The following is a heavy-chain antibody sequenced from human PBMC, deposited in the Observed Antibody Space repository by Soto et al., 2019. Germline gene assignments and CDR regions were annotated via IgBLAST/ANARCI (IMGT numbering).Heavy chain of an antibody. Sequence: SETLSLTCAVYGGSFSGYYWSWIRQPPGKGLEWIGEINHSGSTNYNPSLKSRVTISVDTSKNQFSLKLSSVTAADTAVYYCARGRRDGYNGLNWFQHWGQGTLVTVSS. D-gene: IGHD5-12*01. CDR2: INHSGST. CDR1: GGSFSGYY. CDR3: ARGRRDGYNGLNWFQH. V-gene: IGHV4-34*01. J-gene: IGHJ1*01.